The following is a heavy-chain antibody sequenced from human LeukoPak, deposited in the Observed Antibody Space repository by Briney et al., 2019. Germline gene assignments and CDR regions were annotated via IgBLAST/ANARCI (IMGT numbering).Heavy chain of an antibody. D-gene: IGHD4-17*01. CDR3: AKDIPYYGDYVLDY. J-gene: IGHJ4*02. V-gene: IGHV3-23*01. CDR1: GFTFSSYA. Sequence: GGSLRLSCAASGFTFSSYAMSWVRQAPGKWLEWVSAIGGSGGSTYYADSVKGRFTISRDNSKNTLYLQMNSLRAEDTAVYYCAKDIPYYGDYVLDYWGQGTLVTVSS. CDR2: IGGSGGST.